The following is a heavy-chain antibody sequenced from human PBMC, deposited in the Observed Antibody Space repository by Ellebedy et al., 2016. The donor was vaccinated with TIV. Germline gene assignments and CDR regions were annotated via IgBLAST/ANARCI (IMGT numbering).Heavy chain of an antibody. V-gene: IGHV3-23*01. CDR2: ISGSGGST. CDR1: GFTFSSYA. CDR3: ARDLGAMYYYDSSGYYLDAFDI. Sequence: GESLKISXAASGFTFSSYAMSWVRQAPGKGLEWVSAISGSGGSTYYADSVKGRFTISRDNAKNSLYLQMNSLRAEDTAVYYCARDLGAMYYYDSSGYYLDAFDIWGQGTMVTVSS. J-gene: IGHJ3*02. D-gene: IGHD3-22*01.